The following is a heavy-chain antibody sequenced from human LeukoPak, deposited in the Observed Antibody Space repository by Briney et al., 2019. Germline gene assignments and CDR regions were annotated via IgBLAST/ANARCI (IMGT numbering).Heavy chain of an antibody. CDR1: GFTFSSYS. CDR2: ISSSSSTI. D-gene: IGHD6-13*01. V-gene: IGHV3-48*01. CDR3: ARTIAAAGTGADY. J-gene: IGHJ4*02. Sequence: GGSLRLSCAASGFTFSSYSMNWVRQAPGKGLEWVSYISSSSSTIYYADSVKGRFTISRDNAKNSLYLQMNSLRAEDTAVYYCARTIAAAGTGADYWGQGTLVTVSS.